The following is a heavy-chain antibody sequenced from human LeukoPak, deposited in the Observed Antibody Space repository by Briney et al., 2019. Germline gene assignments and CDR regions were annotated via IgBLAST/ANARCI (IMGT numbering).Heavy chain of an antibody. J-gene: IGHJ1*01. D-gene: IGHD3-3*01. CDR3: ARHMPYYDFWSVYQPGYFQH. CDR1: GGSISSYY. Sequence: SETLSLTCTVSGGSISSYYWSWIRQPPGKGLERIGYIYTSGSTNYNPSLKSRVILSVDPYKNQFSLKLSSVTAADTAVYYCARHMPYYDFWSVYQPGYFQHWGQGTLVIVSS. CDR2: IYTSGST. V-gene: IGHV4-4*09.